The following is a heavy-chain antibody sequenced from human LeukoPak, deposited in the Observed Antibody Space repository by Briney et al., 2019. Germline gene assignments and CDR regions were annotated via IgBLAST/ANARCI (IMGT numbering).Heavy chain of an antibody. D-gene: IGHD2-15*01. V-gene: IGHV4-59*01. Sequence: PSETLSLTCTVSGGSISSYYWSWIRQPPGKGLEWIGYIYYSGSTNYNPSLKSRVTISVDTSKNLFSLKLSSVTAADTAVYYCARGHCSGGSCYSDAFDIWGQGTMVTVSS. CDR2: IYYSGST. J-gene: IGHJ3*02. CDR1: GGSISSYY. CDR3: ARGHCSGGSCYSDAFDI.